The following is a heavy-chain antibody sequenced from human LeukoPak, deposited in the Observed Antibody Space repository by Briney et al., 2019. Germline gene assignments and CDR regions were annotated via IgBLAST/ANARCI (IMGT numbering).Heavy chain of an antibody. Sequence: GASVKVSCKASGYTFTGYYMHWVRQAPGQGLEWMGWINPNSGGTNYAQKFQGRVTMTRDTSISTAYMELSRLRSDDTAVYYCANLMSYDFWSGYSAYMDVWGKGTTVIVSS. J-gene: IGHJ6*03. CDR1: GYTFTGYY. D-gene: IGHD3-3*01. CDR2: INPNSGGT. CDR3: ANLMSYDFWSGYSAYMDV. V-gene: IGHV1-2*02.